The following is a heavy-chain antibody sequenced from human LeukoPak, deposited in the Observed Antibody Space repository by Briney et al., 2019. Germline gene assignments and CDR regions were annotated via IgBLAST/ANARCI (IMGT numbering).Heavy chain of an antibody. CDR1: GGSISSSSYY. Sequence: SETLSLTCTVSGGSISSSSYYWGWIRQPPGKGLEWIGSIYYSGSTYYNPSLKSRVTISVDTSKNQFSLRLSSVTAADTAVYYCARDRFYGGAVAPIDYWGQGTLVTVSS. V-gene: IGHV4-39*07. CDR3: ARDRFYGGAVAPIDY. J-gene: IGHJ4*02. CDR2: IYYSGST. D-gene: IGHD4/OR15-4a*01.